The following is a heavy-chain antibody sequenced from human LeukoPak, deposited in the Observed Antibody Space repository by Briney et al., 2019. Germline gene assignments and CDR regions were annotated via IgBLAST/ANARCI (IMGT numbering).Heavy chain of an antibody. Sequence: GGSLRLSCGASGFTFSGYTMNWVRQAPGKGLEWVSYISSSSSTIYYADSVKGRFTISRDNAKNSLYLQMNSLRAEDTAVYYCARDIEAAGLFLDHWGQGTLVTVSS. D-gene: IGHD6-13*01. CDR3: ARDIEAAGLFLDH. CDR2: ISSSSSTI. CDR1: GFTFSGYT. J-gene: IGHJ4*02. V-gene: IGHV3-48*01.